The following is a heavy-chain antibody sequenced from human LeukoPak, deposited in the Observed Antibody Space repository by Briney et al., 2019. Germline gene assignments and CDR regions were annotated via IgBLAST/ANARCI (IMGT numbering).Heavy chain of an antibody. CDR1: GFTVSSNY. CDR2: IYSGGST. CDR3: ARLGIAAAGKVSSFDY. Sequence: GGSLRLSCAASGFTVSSNYMSWVRQAPGKGLEWVSVIYSGGSTYYADSVKGRFTISRDNSENTLYLQMNSLRAEDTAVYYCARLGIAAAGKVSSFDYWGQGTLVTVSS. J-gene: IGHJ4*02. V-gene: IGHV3-53*01. D-gene: IGHD6-13*01.